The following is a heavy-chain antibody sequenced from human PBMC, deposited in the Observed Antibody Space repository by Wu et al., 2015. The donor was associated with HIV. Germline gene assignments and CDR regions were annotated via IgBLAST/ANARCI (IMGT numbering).Heavy chain of an antibody. CDR1: GGTFSSYA. V-gene: IGHV1-18*01. D-gene: IGHD6-6*01. J-gene: IGHJ6*03. Sequence: QVQLVQSGAEVKKPGSSMKVSCKASGGTFSSYAISWVRQAPGQGLEWMGWISAYNGNTNYAQKLQGRVTMTTDTSTSTAYMELRSLRSDDTAVYYCARDLEYSSSPYYYYYYMDVVGTKGTTVTVSS. CDR2: ISAYNGNT. CDR3: ARDLEYSSSPYYYYYYMDV.